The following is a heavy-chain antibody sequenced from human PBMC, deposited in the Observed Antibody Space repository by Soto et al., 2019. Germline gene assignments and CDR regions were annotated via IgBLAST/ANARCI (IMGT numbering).Heavy chain of an antibody. Sequence: ASVKVSCKASGYTFTSYGISWVRQAPGQGLEWMGWISAYNGNTNYAQKLQGRVTMTPDTSTSTAYMELRSLRSDDTAVYYCARAPITMVRGVIITCPDYWGQGTLVTVSS. CDR3: ARAPITMVRGVIITCPDY. CDR1: GYTFTSYG. V-gene: IGHV1-18*01. CDR2: ISAYNGNT. J-gene: IGHJ4*02. D-gene: IGHD3-10*01.